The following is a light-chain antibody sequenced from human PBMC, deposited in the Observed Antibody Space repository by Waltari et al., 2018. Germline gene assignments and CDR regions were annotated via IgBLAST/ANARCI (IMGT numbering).Light chain of an antibody. V-gene: IGKV3-20*01. CDR1: QSDRSIY. J-gene: IGKJ1*01. CDR2: GSA. Sequence: SSRATQSDRSIYLAWDRQQPGRAPRLLSDGSAGRATGIPDRFIGSGSGTDFTLTISRLEPEDWAVYYCQQYGSSRWTFGQGTKVEIK. CDR3: QQYGSSRWT.